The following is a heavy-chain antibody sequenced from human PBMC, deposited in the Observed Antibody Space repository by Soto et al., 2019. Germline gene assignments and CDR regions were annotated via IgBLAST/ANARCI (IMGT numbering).Heavy chain of an antibody. D-gene: IGHD4-17*01. Sequence: QVQLVESGGGVVQPGRSLRLSCAASGFTFSSYAMHWVRQAPGKGLEWVAVISYDGSNKYYADSVKGRFTISRDNSKNMLYLQMNSLSAEDTAVYYCARESYGDYVDYWGQGTLVTVSS. CDR3: ARESYGDYVDY. CDR2: ISYDGSNK. CDR1: GFTFSSYA. V-gene: IGHV3-30-3*01. J-gene: IGHJ4*02.